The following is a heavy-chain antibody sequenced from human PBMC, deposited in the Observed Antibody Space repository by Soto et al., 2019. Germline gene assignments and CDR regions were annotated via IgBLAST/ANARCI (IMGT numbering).Heavy chain of an antibody. Sequence: PSETLSLTCTVSGGSISSYYWSWIRQPPGKGLEWIGYIYYSGSTNYNPSLKSRVTISVDTSKNQFSLKLSSVTAADTAVYYCARESTVVTTVSSYYYYYMDVWGKGTTVTVSS. CDR1: GGSISSYY. CDR3: ARESTVVTTVSSYYYYYMDV. D-gene: IGHD4-4*01. J-gene: IGHJ6*03. V-gene: IGHV4-59*01. CDR2: IYYSGST.